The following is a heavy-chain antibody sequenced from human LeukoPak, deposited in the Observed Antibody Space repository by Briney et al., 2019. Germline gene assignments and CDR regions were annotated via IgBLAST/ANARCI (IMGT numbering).Heavy chain of an antibody. CDR2: IWYDGSNK. CDR3: ARDSGWFGDSMDV. Sequence: GGSLGLSCAASGFTFSSYGMHWVRQAPGKGLEWVAVIWYDGSNKYYADSVKGRFTISRDNSKNTLYLQMNSLRAEDTAVYYCARDSGWFGDSMDVWGQGTTVTVSS. D-gene: IGHD3-10*01. J-gene: IGHJ6*02. CDR1: GFTFSSYG. V-gene: IGHV3-33*01.